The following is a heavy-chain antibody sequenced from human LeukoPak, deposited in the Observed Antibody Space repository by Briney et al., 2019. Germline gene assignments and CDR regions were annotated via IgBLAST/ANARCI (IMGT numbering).Heavy chain of an antibody. Sequence: GGSLRLSCAASGFTFSSYSMNWVRQAPGKGLEWVSYIRSNSRTIYYADSVKGRFTISRDNSKNTLYLQMNSLRAEDTAVYYCARSDSSAIYGDYWGQGTLVTVSS. CDR3: ARSDSSAIYGDY. CDR1: GFTFSSYS. J-gene: IGHJ4*02. V-gene: IGHV3-48*01. CDR2: IRSNSRTI. D-gene: IGHD3-22*01.